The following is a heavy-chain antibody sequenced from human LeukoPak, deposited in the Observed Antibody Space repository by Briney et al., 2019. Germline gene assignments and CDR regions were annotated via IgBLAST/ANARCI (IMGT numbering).Heavy chain of an antibody. CDR1: GFTFGSYG. CDR2: ISYDGSNK. Sequence: PGRSLRLSCAASGFTFGSYGMHWVRQAPGKGLEWVAVISYDGSNKYYADSVKGRFTISRDNSKNTLYLQMNSLRAEDTAVYYCAKARRRRRSLPLNYYYYGMDVWGQGTLVTVSS. J-gene: IGHJ6*02. CDR3: AKARRRRRSLPLNYYYYGMDV. D-gene: IGHD1-26*01. V-gene: IGHV3-30*18.